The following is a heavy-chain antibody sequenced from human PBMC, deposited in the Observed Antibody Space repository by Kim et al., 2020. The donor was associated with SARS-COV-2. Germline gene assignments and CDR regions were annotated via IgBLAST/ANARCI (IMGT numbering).Heavy chain of an antibody. Sequence: SETLSLTCTVSGYSISSGYYWGWIRQPPGKGLEWIGSIYHSGSTYYNPSLKSRVTISVDTSKNQFSLKLSSVTAADTAVYYCARFGILTGSAFDVWGQGT. CDR1: GYSISSGYY. J-gene: IGHJ3*01. CDR3: ARFGILTGSAFDV. D-gene: IGHD3-9*01. V-gene: IGHV4-38-2*02. CDR2: IYHSGST.